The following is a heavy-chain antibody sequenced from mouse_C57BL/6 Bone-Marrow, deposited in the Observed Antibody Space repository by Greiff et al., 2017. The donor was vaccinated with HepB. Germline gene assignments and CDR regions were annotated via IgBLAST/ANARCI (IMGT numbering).Heavy chain of an antibody. D-gene: IGHD1-1*01. Sequence: EVQVVESGAELVKPGASVKLSCTASGFNIKDYYMHWVKQRTEQGLEWIGRIDPEDGETKYAPKFQGKATITADTSSNTAYLQLSSLTSEETAVYYCARSPTVVTHYYAMDYWGQGTSVTVSS. V-gene: IGHV14-2*01. CDR1: GFNIKDYY. CDR2: IDPEDGET. CDR3: ARSPTVVTHYYAMDY. J-gene: IGHJ4*01.